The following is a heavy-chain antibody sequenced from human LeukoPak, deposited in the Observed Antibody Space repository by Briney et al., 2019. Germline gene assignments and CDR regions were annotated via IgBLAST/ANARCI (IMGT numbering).Heavy chain of an antibody. CDR1: GYTFTSYG. CDR3: ARVCTNGVCYTGRAFDI. D-gene: IGHD2-8*01. J-gene: IGHJ3*02. Sequence: ASVKVSCKASGYTFTSYGISWVRQAPGQVLEWMGWISAYNGNTNYAQKLQGRVTMTTDTSTSTAYMELRSLRSDDTAVYYCARVCTNGVCYTGRAFDIWGQGTMVTVSS. CDR2: ISAYNGNT. V-gene: IGHV1-18*01.